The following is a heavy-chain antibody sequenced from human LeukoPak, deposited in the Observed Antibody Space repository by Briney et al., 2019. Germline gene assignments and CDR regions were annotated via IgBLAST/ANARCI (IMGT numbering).Heavy chain of an antibody. CDR3: ARDEHTDQYNWFDP. Sequence: SETLSLTCTVSGGSISSSSYYWGWIRQPPGKGLEWIGSIYYSGSTYYHPSLKRRVTISVDTSKNQFSLKLSSVTAADPAVYYCARDEHTDQYNWFDPWGQGTLVTVSS. V-gene: IGHV4-39*07. CDR1: GGSISSSSYY. D-gene: IGHD2-21*01. CDR2: IYYSGST. J-gene: IGHJ5*02.